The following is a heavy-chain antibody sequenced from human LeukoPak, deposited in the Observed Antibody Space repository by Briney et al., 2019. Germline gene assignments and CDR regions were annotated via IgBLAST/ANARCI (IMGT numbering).Heavy chain of an antibody. CDR1: GFTFDDYA. Sequence: GGSLRLSCAASGFTFDDYAMHWVRQAPGKGLEWVSGISWNSGSIGYADSVKGRFTISRDNAKNSLYLQMNSLRAEDTALYYCAKSSVVVVAATPLDYWGQGTLVTVSS. CDR2: ISWNSGSI. J-gene: IGHJ4*02. V-gene: IGHV3-9*01. CDR3: AKSSVVVVAATPLDY. D-gene: IGHD2-15*01.